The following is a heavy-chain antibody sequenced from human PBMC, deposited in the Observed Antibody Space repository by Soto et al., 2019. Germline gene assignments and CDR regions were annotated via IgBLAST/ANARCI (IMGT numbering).Heavy chain of an antibody. CDR2: IHYTGSI. Sequence: SETLSLTCAVSGGSISSEYFHWTWIRQSPGKGLEWIGYIHYTGSIMYNPSFKSRLTMAVDTTKNQFSLQLTSVTAADTAVYFCAREDDGGDRDYYGLDVWGQGTTVTVS. CDR3: AREDDGGDRDYYGLDV. V-gene: IGHV4-30-4*08. J-gene: IGHJ6*02. D-gene: IGHD2-21*02. CDR1: GGSISSEYFH.